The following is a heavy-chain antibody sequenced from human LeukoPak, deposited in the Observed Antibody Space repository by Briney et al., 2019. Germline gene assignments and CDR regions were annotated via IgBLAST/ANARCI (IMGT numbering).Heavy chain of an antibody. CDR3: ARGIAAASERALDI. V-gene: IGHV4-31*03. CDR1: GGSISSGGYY. D-gene: IGHD6-13*01. J-gene: IGHJ3*02. CDR2: MFYSGST. Sequence: PSETLSLTCTVSGGSISSGGYYWSWIRQYPGKGLEWIGYMFYSGSTYYNPSLKSRVTILVDTSKNQFSLKLTSVTAADTAVYYCARGIAAASERALDIWGQGTTVTVSS.